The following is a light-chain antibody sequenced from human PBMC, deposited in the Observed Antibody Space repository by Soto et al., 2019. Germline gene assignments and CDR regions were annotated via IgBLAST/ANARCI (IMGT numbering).Light chain of an antibody. J-gene: IGKJ1*01. CDR2: GES. CDR1: ESVRSS. CDR3: QRYNSWPLT. V-gene: IGKV3D-15*01. Sequence: EVVMTQSPATLSVSPGERASLSCRARESVRSSLAWYHQRPGQPPRILIYGESTRATGIPDRLSGSGSGTELNLTISRLQSEDFGVYYCQRYNSWPLTCGQGTKVDIK.